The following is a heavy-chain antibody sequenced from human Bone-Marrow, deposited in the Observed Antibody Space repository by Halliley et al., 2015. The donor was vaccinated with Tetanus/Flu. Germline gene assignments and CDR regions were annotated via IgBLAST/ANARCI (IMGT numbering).Heavy chain of an antibody. J-gene: IGHJ4*02. CDR2: YSSGIA. V-gene: IGHV4-59*09. D-gene: IGHD2-21*02. CDR3: ARGSGSAFCGGDCYGLDY. Sequence: YSSGIANYNPSLKSRVSISIDTSKNQFSLKLPSMTAADTAVYYCARGSGSAFCGGDCYGLDYWGQGTLVTVSS.